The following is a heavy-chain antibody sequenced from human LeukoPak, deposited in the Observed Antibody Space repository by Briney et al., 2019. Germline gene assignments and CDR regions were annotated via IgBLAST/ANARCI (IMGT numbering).Heavy chain of an antibody. D-gene: IGHD5-18*01. J-gene: IGHJ6*03. Sequence: GGSLRLSCAASGFTFSSYSMNWVRQAPGKGLEWVSYISSSSSSTIYYADSVKGRFTISRDNAKNSLYLQMNSLRAEDTAVYYCARERGYSSRPYYMDVWGKGTTVTVSS. CDR3: ARERGYSSRPYYMDV. V-gene: IGHV3-48*01. CDR2: ISSSSSSTI. CDR1: GFTFSSYS.